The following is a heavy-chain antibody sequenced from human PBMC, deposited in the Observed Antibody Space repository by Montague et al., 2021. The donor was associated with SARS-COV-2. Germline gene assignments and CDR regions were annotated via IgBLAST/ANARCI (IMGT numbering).Heavy chain of an antibody. CDR2: INKGGYGT. V-gene: IGHV3-11*01. CDR1: GFTFSDYY. CDR3: AREIYTGASYYY. D-gene: IGHD7-27*01. J-gene: IGHJ4*02. Sequence: SLRLSCAASGFTFSDYYMAWIRQAPGKGLEWIADINKGGYGTHYADSLRGRFTISRDNAKNSLYLQMNSLRDEDTAVYFYAREIYTGASYYYWGQGALVTVSS.